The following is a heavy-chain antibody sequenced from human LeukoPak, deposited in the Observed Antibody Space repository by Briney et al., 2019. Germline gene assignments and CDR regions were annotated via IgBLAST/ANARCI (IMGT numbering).Heavy chain of an antibody. Sequence: SVTVSCTASGGTFSSYAISWVRQAPGQGLEWMGGIIPIFGTANYAQKFQGRVTITADESTSTAYMELSSLRSEDTAVYYCAREGGGTYYDSSGYFTWGQGTLVTVSS. CDR3: AREGGGTYYDSSGYFT. J-gene: IGHJ5*02. V-gene: IGHV1-69*13. CDR1: GGTFSSYA. CDR2: IIPIFGTA. D-gene: IGHD3-22*01.